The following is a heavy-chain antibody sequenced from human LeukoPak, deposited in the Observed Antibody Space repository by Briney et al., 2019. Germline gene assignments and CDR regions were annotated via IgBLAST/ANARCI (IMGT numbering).Heavy chain of an antibody. CDR1: GGSISSYY. Sequence: SETLSLTCTVSGGSISSYYWSWIRQLPGKGLEWIGYIYYSGSTNYNPSLKSRVTISVDTSKNQFSLKLSSVTAADTAVYYCARSSYGYLFDYWGQGTLVTVSS. J-gene: IGHJ4*02. V-gene: IGHV4-59*08. CDR3: ARSSYGYLFDY. D-gene: IGHD5-18*01. CDR2: IYYSGST.